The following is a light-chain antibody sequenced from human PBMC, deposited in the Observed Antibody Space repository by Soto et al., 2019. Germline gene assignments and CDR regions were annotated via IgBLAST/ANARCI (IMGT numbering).Light chain of an antibody. CDR2: DAS. CDR1: QSVSSY. CDR3: QQRSNWPPFT. J-gene: IGKJ3*01. V-gene: IGKV3-11*01. Sequence: EIVLTQSPDTLSLSPGERATLSCRASQSVSSYLAWYQQKPGQAPRLLIYDASNRATGISARFSGSGSGTDFTLTISSLEPEDFAVYYCQQRSNWPPFTFGPGTKVDIK.